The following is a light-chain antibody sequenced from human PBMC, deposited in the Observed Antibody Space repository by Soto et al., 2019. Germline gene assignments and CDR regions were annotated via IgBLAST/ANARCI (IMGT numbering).Light chain of an antibody. J-gene: IGLJ1*01. CDR2: EVS. Sequence: QSALTQPASVSGSPGHAMTISCTGTSSDVGGYNYVSWYQQHPGKNPKLMVYEVSNRPSGVSNRFSGSKSGNTASLTISGLQDEDEADYYCSSYTSSSTLVVFGTGTKLTVL. CDR3: SSYTSSSTLVV. CDR1: SSDVGGYNY. V-gene: IGLV2-14*01.